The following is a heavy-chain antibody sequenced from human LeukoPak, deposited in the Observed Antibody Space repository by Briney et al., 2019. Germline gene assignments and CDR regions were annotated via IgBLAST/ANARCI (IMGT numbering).Heavy chain of an antibody. CDR3: ARNLIPEQLVMNF. CDR2: IYYSGST. J-gene: IGHJ4*02. CDR1: GGSISSSSYY. V-gene: IGHV4-39*01. Sequence: SETLSLTCTVSGGSISSSSYYWGWIRQPPGKGLEWIGSIYYSGSTYYNPSLKSRVTISVDTSKNQFSLNPKSVTPDDTAVYYCARNLIPEQLVMNFWGQGTLVTVSS. D-gene: IGHD6-13*01.